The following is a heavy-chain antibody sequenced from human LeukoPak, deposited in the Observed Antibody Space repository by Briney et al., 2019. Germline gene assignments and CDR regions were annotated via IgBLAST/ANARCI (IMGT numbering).Heavy chain of an antibody. CDR1: GGSISSGGYS. D-gene: IGHD3-22*01. CDR2: IYHSGST. Sequence: SETLSLTCAVSGGSISSGGYSWSWIRQPPGKGLEWIGYIYHSGSTYYNPSLKSRVTISVDRSKNQFSLKLSSVTAADTAVYYCARQIPANYYDSGGYYLNDAFDIWGQGTMVTVSS. V-gene: IGHV4-30-2*01. J-gene: IGHJ3*02. CDR3: ARQIPANYYDSGGYYLNDAFDI.